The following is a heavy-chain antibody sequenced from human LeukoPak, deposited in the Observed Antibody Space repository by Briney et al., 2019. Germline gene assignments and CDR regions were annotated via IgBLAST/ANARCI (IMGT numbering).Heavy chain of an antibody. D-gene: IGHD6-19*01. CDR3: AKGATGSGWLLYYFDY. Sequence: GGSLRLSCAASGNYWMHWVRQAPGKGLVWVSHINSDGSWTSYADSVKGRFTISRDNAKNSLYLQMNSLRAEDTALYYCAKGATGSGWLLYYFDYWGQGTLVTVSS. J-gene: IGHJ4*02. CDR1: GNYW. CDR2: INSDGSWT. V-gene: IGHV3-74*01.